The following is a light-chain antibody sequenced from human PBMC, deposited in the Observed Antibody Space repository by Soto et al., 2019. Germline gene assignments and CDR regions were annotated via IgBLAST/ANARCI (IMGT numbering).Light chain of an antibody. CDR1: SSDVGGYNY. CDR3: SSYTSSSTSG. V-gene: IGLV2-14*01. CDR2: DVS. Sequence: QSALTQPASVSGCPGQSITISCTGTSSDVGGYNYVSWYQQHPGKAPKLMIYDVSNRPSGVSNRFSGSKSGNTASLTISGLQAEDEADYYCSSYTSSSTSGFGGGTKLTVL. J-gene: IGLJ2*01.